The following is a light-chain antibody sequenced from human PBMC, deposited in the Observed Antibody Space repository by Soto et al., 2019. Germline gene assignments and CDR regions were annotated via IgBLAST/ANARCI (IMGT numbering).Light chain of an antibody. V-gene: IGKV3-20*01. CDR3: QQYGNSPLT. Sequence: EIVLTQSPDTLSLSPGERATLSCRASQSLSSAYLVWYQQKPGQAPRLLMFAASSRATGTPDRFSGSGSGTDFTLTISRLEPEDFAVYFCQQYGNSPLTFGGGTKVDIK. CDR2: AAS. CDR1: QSLSSAY. J-gene: IGKJ4*01.